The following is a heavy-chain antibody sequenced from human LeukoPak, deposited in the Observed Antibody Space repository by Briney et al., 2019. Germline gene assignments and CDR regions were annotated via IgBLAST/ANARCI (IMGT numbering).Heavy chain of an antibody. J-gene: IGHJ4*02. Sequence: ASVKVSCKASGYTFTGYYMHWVRQATGQGLEWMVRINPNSGGTNYAQKFQGRVTMTRDTSINTAYMDLSRLRSDDTAVYYCARGRNSVYYFNVVAPYYFDYWGQGTLVTVSS. D-gene: IGHD3-22*01. CDR3: ARGRNSVYYFNVVAPYYFDY. V-gene: IGHV1-2*06. CDR1: GYTFTGYY. CDR2: INPNSGGT.